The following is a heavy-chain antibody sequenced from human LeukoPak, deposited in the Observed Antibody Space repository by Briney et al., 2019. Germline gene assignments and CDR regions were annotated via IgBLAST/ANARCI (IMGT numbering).Heavy chain of an antibody. D-gene: IGHD3-10*01. J-gene: IGHJ4*02. Sequence: PGGSLRLSCTASGFTFGDYAMSWVRQAPGKGLEWVGFIRSKAYGGTTEYAASVKGRFTISRDDSKSIAYLQMNSLKTEDTAVYYCTRARAALWFGESEMDWGQGTLVTVSS. CDR2: IRSKAYGGTT. V-gene: IGHV3-49*04. CDR3: TRARAALWFGESEMD. CDR1: GFTFGDYA.